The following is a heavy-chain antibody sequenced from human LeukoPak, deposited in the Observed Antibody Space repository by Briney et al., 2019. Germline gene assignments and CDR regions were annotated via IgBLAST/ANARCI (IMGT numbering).Heavy chain of an antibody. CDR3: ARTLRGVSDY. D-gene: IGHD3-16*01. CDR1: GGSISSYY. CDR2: IYYSGST. Sequence: SETLSPTCTVSGGSISSYYWSWIRQPPGKGLEWIGYIYYSGSTNYNPSLKSRVTISVDTSKNQFSLKLSSVTAADTAVYYCARTLRGVSDYWGQGTLVTVSS. J-gene: IGHJ4*02. V-gene: IGHV4-59*01.